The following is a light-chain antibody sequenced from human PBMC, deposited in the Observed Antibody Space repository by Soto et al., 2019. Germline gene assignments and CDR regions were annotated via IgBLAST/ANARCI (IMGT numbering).Light chain of an antibody. V-gene: IGLV2-14*03. J-gene: IGLJ1*01. CDR3: SAYTITSPHV. CDR2: DVS. CDR1: SSDVGAYNY. Sequence: QSVLTQPASVSGSPGQSISISCTGTSSDVGAYNYISWYQQHPGKAPKLIIYDVSNRPSGVSSRFSGSKSGNTASLTISGLQAEDGADYYCSAYTITSPHVLGTGTKLTVL.